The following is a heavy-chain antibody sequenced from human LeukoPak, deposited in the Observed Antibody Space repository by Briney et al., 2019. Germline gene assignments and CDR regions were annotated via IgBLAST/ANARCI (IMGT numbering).Heavy chain of an antibody. V-gene: IGHV4-61*01. CDR2: IYYSGST. J-gene: IGHJ3*02. CDR1: GGSISSGSYY. CDR3: AREGSSGSVDAFDI. Sequence: PSETLSLTCTVSGGSISSGSYYWSWIRQPPGKGLEWIGYIYYSGSTNYNPSLKSRVTISVDTSKNQFSLKLSSVTAADTAVYYCAREGSSGSVDAFDIWGQGTMVTVSS. D-gene: IGHD3-22*01.